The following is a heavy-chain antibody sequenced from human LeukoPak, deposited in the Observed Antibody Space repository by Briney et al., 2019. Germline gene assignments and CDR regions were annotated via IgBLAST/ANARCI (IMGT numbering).Heavy chain of an antibody. D-gene: IGHD5-12*01. V-gene: IGHV3-23*01. CDR2: ITGSDDAT. CDR3: AKGPQLYSGYHPDY. J-gene: IGHJ4*02. Sequence: PGGSLRLSCAASGFTFSSAAMTWVRQAPGKGLEWVSTITGSDDATYHADSVKGRFTISRDFSRNTVGLQMNSLRTEDTAIYYCAKGPQLYSGYHPDYWGQGTLVTVSS. CDR1: GFTFSSAA.